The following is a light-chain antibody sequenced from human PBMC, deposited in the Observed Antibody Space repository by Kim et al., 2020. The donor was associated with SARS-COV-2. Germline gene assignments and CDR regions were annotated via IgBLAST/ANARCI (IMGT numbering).Light chain of an antibody. J-gene: IGKJ1*01. V-gene: IGKV1-12*01. CDR2: AAS. Sequence: ASVGDRVTLTCRASQVVSGWLAWYQQKPEKAPNLLIYAASSLQTGVPSRFSGSGSATLFTLTINGLQPEDFATYYCQQAYTFPWTFGQGTKVDIK. CDR3: QQAYTFPWT. CDR1: QVVSGW.